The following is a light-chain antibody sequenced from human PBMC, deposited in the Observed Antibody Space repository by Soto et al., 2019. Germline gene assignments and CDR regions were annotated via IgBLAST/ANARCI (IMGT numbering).Light chain of an antibody. CDR3: QQRSDWPST. V-gene: IGKV3-11*01. CDR1: QGVVSY. Sequence: PGARGALACRASQGVVSYFAGYQHKLGQAPRLLIYDASSRATGIPARFSGSGSGTDFTLTITSLQPEDFAVYYCQQRSDWPSTFGGGTRVEIK. CDR2: DAS. J-gene: IGKJ4*01.